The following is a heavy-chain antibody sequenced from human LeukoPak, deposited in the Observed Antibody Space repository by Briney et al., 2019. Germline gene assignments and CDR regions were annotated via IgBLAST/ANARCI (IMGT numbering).Heavy chain of an antibody. V-gene: IGHV4-59*08. Sequence: SETLSLTCTVSGGSISSYYWSWIWQPPGKGLEWIGYIYYSGSTNYNPSLKSRVTISVDTSKNQFSLKLSSVTAADTAVYYCARRSSIAVAVDYWGQGTLVTVSS. D-gene: IGHD6-19*01. CDR1: GGSISSYY. CDR2: IYYSGST. J-gene: IGHJ4*02. CDR3: ARRSSIAVAVDY.